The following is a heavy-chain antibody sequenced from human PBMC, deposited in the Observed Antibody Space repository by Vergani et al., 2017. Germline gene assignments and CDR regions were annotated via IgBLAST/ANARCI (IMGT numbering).Heavy chain of an antibody. Sequence: QVQLVESGGGVVQPGRSLRLSCAASGFTFGDHGIHWVRRAPGKGLEWVALISYDGTNKYYTNSVRGRFTISRDNSKNTLYLQMNSLRAEDTAVYYCARDFKGYCSGGSCYPDYWGQGTLVTVSS. V-gene: IGHV3-30*14. CDR2: ISYDGTNK. D-gene: IGHD2-15*01. CDR3: ARDFKGYCSGGSCYPDY. CDR1: GFTFGDHG. J-gene: IGHJ4*02.